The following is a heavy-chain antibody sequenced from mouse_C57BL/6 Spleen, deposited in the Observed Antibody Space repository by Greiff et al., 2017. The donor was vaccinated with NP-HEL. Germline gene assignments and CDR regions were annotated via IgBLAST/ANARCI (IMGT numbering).Heavy chain of an antibody. CDR1: GFTFSDYG. CDR3: GRGAVVPFYYAMDY. V-gene: IGHV5-17*01. Sequence: EVMLVESGGGLVKPGGSLKLSCAASGFTFSDYGMHWVRQAPEKGLEWVAYISSGSSTIYYADTVKGRFTISRDNAKNTLFLQMTSLRSEDTAMYYCGRGAVVPFYYAMDYWGQGTSVTVSS. J-gene: IGHJ4*01. CDR2: ISSGSSTI. D-gene: IGHD1-1*01.